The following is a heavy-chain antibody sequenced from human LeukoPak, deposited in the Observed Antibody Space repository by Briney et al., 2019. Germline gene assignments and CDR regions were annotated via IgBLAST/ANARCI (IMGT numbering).Heavy chain of an antibody. Sequence: SETLSLTCIVSGGSISSYYWSWIRQPAGKGLEWIGRIYSSGSTNYNPSLKSRVTMSVDTSKNQFSLKLTSVTAADTAVYYCARDSSSPSHNFDNWGQGTLVTVSS. CDR2: IYSSGST. J-gene: IGHJ4*02. V-gene: IGHV4-4*07. CDR3: ARDSSSPSHNFDN. D-gene: IGHD6-13*01. CDR1: GGSISSYY.